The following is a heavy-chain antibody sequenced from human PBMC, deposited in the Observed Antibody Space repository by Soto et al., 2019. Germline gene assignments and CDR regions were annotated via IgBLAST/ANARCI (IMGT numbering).Heavy chain of an antibody. CDR1: GYTFTSYH. D-gene: IGHD2-21*02. Sequence: ASVKVSCKASGYTFTSYHITWVRQAPGQGLEWMGWISAYNGNTNYAQNFQGRVTMTTDTSTSTAYMELRSLRSDDTAVYYCAREVVTAIPDCWGQGTLVTVSS. J-gene: IGHJ4*02. V-gene: IGHV1-18*01. CDR2: ISAYNGNT. CDR3: AREVVTAIPDC.